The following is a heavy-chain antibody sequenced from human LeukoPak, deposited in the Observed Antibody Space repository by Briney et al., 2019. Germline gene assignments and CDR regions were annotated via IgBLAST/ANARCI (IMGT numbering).Heavy chain of an antibody. CDR1: GFTFSSYG. V-gene: IGHV3-30*18. CDR3: AKAQRVRGVTIDY. D-gene: IGHD3-10*01. Sequence: GGSLRLSCAASGFTFSSYGMDWVRQAPGKGLEWVAVISYDGSNKYYADSVKGRFTISRDNSKNTLYLQMNSLRAEDTAVYYCAKAQRVRGVTIDYWGQEPLDSVPS. CDR2: ISYDGSNK. J-gene: IGHJ4*02.